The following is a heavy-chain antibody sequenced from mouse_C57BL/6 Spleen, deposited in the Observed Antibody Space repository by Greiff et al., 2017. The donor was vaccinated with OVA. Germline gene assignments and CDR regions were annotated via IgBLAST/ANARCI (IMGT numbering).Heavy chain of an antibody. CDR3: ARRRDHYGSSYNAMDY. D-gene: IGHD1-1*01. CDR1: GYTFTSYW. V-gene: IGHV1-52*01. Sequence: QVQLQQPGAELVRPGSSVKLSCKASGYTFTSYWMHWVKQRPIQGLEWIGNIDPSDSETHYNQKFKDKATLTVDKSSSTAYMQLSSLTSEDSAVYYCARRRDHYGSSYNAMDYWGQGTSVTVSS. CDR2: IDPSDSET. J-gene: IGHJ4*01.